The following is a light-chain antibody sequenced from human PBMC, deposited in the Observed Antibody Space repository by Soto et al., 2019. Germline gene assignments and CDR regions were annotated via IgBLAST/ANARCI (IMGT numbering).Light chain of an antibody. V-gene: IGKV3-20*01. Sequence: EIVMTQSPATLSVSPGERATLSCRASQSVSSNLAWYQLEPGQAPRLLIYDASSRATGISDRFSGSGSGTDFTLTISRLEPEDFAVYYCQQYGSSPLTFGGGTKVDIK. J-gene: IGKJ4*01. CDR2: DAS. CDR3: QQYGSSPLT. CDR1: QSVSSN.